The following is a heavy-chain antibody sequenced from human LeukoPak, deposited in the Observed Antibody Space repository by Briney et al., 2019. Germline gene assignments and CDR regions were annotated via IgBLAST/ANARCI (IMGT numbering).Heavy chain of an antibody. CDR1: GFTFSNAW. CDR2: IRYDGSNK. CDR3: AKAPTMVRGVINLYFDY. Sequence: PGGSLRLSCAASGFTFSNAWMSWVRQAPGKGLEWVAFIRYDGSNKYYADSVKGRFTISRDNSKNTLYLQMNSLRAEDTAVYYCAKAPTMVRGVINLYFDYWGQGTLVTVSS. D-gene: IGHD3-10*01. J-gene: IGHJ4*02. V-gene: IGHV3-30*02.